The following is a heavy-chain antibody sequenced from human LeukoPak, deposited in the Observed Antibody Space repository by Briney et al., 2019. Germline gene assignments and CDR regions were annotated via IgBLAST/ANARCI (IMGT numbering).Heavy chain of an antibody. CDR1: GGSFSGYS. Sequence: SETLSLTCGVFGGSFSGYSWSWIRQSPGKGLEWIGDINPRGTINFNPSLKSRVLMSLDASRTQLSLRLDSVTAADTAVYYCAREQALPGVTISGVVVMGYFDNWGQGSLVIVSS. V-gene: IGHV4-34*01. D-gene: IGHD3-3*01. CDR2: INPRGTI. CDR3: AREQALPGVTISGVVVMGYFDN. J-gene: IGHJ4*02.